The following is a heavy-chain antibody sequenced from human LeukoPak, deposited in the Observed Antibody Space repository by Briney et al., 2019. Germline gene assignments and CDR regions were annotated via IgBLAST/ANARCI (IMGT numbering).Heavy chain of an antibody. CDR3: ARRYFDY. CDR1: GGSVSSYY. CDR2: IYYSGST. J-gene: IGHJ4*02. V-gene: IGHV4-59*02. Sequence: SETLSLTCTVSGGSVSSYYWSWIRQPPGKGLEWIGYIYYSGSTNYNPSLKSRVTISVDTSKNQFSLKLSSVTAADTAVYYCARRYFDYWGQGTLVTVSS.